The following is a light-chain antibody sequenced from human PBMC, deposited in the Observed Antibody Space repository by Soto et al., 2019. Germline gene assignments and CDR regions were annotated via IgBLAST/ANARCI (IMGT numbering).Light chain of an antibody. Sequence: QSVLTQPASVSGSPGQSITISCTGTSSEVGAYNYVSWYQQHPGKAPKLMIHDVSNRPSGVSNRFSGSKSGNTASLTISGLQAEDEADYYCSSYTSSSTYVFGTGAKVTVL. CDR1: SSEVGAYNY. CDR3: SSYTSSSTYV. CDR2: DVS. V-gene: IGLV2-14*01. J-gene: IGLJ1*01.